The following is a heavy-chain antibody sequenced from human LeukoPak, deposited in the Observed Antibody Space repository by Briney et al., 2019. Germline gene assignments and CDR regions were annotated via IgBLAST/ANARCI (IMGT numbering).Heavy chain of an antibody. V-gene: IGHV4-59*01. CDR2: ISYSGST. J-gene: IGHJ5*02. CDR3: ARRGKAGWFDP. Sequence: SETLPLTCTVSGGSISSYYWSWIRQPPGKGLEWIGYISYSGSTNYNPSLKSRVTISVDTSKNQFSLKLSSVTAADTAVYYCARRGKAGWFDPWGQGTLVTVSS. CDR1: GGSISSYY. D-gene: IGHD3-16*01.